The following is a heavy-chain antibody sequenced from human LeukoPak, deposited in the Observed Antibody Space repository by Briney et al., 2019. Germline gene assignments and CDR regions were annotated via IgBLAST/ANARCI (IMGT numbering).Heavy chain of an antibody. J-gene: IGHJ4*02. CDR2: IRYDGSNK. CDR3: AREGLSLSIVGAPLDY. D-gene: IGHD1-26*01. CDR1: GFTFSSYG. Sequence: GGSLRLSCAASGFTFSSYGMHWVRQAPGKGLEWVAFIRYDGSNKYYADSVKGRFTISRDNSKNTLYLQMNSLKTEDTAVYYCAREGLSLSIVGAPLDYWGQGTLVTVSS. V-gene: IGHV3-30*02.